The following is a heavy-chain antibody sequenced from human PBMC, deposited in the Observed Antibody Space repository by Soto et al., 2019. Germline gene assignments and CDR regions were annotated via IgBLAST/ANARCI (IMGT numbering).Heavy chain of an antibody. Sequence: ASVKDSCKVSGYTLTELSMHWVRQAPGNGLAWMGGFDPEEGETIYAQKFQGRVTMTEDTSTDTAYMELSSLRSEDTAVYDCATAGYRAARGYYFVYWGQGTLVTSPQ. CDR2: FDPEEGET. J-gene: IGHJ4*02. D-gene: IGHD6-6*01. V-gene: IGHV1-24*01. CDR3: ATAGYRAARGYYFVY. CDR1: GYTLTELS.